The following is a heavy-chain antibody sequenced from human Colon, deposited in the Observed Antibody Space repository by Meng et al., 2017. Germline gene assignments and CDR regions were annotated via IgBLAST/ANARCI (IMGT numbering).Heavy chain of an antibody. CDR3: ARDQSWELYRSVNSFYGMDV. D-gene: IGHD1-26*01. J-gene: IGHJ6*02. CDR1: GYSFTKYF. Sequence: ASVKVSCKASGYSFTKYFMHWVRQAPGQGLEWMGVINPDRAATSYAQKFQGRITMTRDTSTNTIYMELSSLQSEDTAIYYCARDQSWELYRSVNSFYGMDVWGQGTTVTVSS. V-gene: IGHV1-46*01. CDR2: INPDRAAT.